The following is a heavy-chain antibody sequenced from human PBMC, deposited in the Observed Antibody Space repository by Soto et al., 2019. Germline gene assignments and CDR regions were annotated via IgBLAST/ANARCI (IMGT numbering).Heavy chain of an antibody. D-gene: IGHD4-17*01. Sequence: GESLKISCKGSGYSFTSYWIGWVRQMPGKGLEWMGIIYPGDSDTRYSPSFQGQVTISADKSISTAYLQWSSLKASDAAMYYCARIANDSGDYFLHGMDVWGQGTTVTVSS. J-gene: IGHJ6*02. CDR3: ARIANDSGDYFLHGMDV. V-gene: IGHV5-51*01. CDR2: IYPGDSDT. CDR1: GYSFTSYW.